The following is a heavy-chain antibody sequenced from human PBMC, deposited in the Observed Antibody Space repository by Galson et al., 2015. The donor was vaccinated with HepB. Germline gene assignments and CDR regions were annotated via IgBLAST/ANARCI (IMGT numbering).Heavy chain of an antibody. CDR3: ARRVTYFLDH. J-gene: IGHJ4*02. Sequence: SLRLSCAASAFTFRTYNINWVRQTPGKGLEWVSSISATGNYIHYADSVKGRFTISRDNARNSVVLQMSSLRAEDTAVYYCARRVTYFLDHWGQGTLVTVSS. CDR1: AFTFRTYN. V-gene: IGHV3-21*04. CDR2: ISATGNYI. D-gene: IGHD2/OR15-2a*01.